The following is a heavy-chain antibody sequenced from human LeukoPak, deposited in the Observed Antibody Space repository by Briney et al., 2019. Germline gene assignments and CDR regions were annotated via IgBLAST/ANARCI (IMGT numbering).Heavy chain of an antibody. CDR3: AKIDRTYCSRSSCYALDY. CDR1: GYSFTSYW. D-gene: IGHD2-2*01. CDR2: IYPGDSDT. Sequence: GESLKISCKGSGYSFTSYWIGWVRQMPGKGLEWMGIIYPGDSDTRYSPSLQGQVTISADKSITTAYLQWSSLKASDTAMYYCAKIDRTYCSRSSCYALDYWGQGTLVTVSS. V-gene: IGHV5-51*01. J-gene: IGHJ4*02.